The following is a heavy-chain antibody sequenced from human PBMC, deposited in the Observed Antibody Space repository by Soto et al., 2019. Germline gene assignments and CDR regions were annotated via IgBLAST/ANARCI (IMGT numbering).Heavy chain of an antibody. V-gene: IGHV3-48*02. CDR3: GREGGSLHWFDP. D-gene: IGHD1-26*01. CDR1: GFTFSSYS. CDR2: ISSSSSTI. Sequence: EVQLVESGGGLVQPGGSLRLSCAASGFTFSSYSMNWVRQAPGKGLERVSYISSSSSTIYYANSVKGRFTISRDNARKALILQISRRREEATTVYYGGREGGSLHWFDPWGQGALVTVSS. J-gene: IGHJ5*02.